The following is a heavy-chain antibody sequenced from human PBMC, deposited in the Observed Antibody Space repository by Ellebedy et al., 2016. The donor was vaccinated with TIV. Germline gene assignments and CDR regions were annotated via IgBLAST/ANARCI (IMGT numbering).Heavy chain of an antibody. CDR2: INAGNGNT. D-gene: IGHD2-15*01. CDR3: ARIARGPEVRGFDY. Sequence: AASVKVSCKASGYTFTSYAMHWVRQAPGQRLEWMGWINAGNGNTKYSQKFQGRVTITRDTSASTAYMELSSLRSEDTAVYYCARIARGPEVRGFDYWGQGTLVTVSS. CDR1: GYTFTSYA. V-gene: IGHV1-3*01. J-gene: IGHJ4*02.